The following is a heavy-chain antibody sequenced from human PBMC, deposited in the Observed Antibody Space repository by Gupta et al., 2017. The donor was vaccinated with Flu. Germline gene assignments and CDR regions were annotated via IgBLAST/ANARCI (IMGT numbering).Heavy chain of an antibody. D-gene: IGHD3-22*01. CDR2: ISGSGGST. J-gene: IGHJ4*02. V-gene: IGHV3-23*01. CDR3: AKDYYDSSGTTGPFDY. Sequence: EVQLLESGGGLVQPGGSLRLSCAASGFTFSRYAISWVRQAPGKGLEWVSAISGSGGSTYYADSVKGRFTISRDNSKNTLYLQMNSLRAEDTAVYYCAKDYYDSSGTTGPFDYWGQGTLVTVSS. CDR1: GFTFSRYA.